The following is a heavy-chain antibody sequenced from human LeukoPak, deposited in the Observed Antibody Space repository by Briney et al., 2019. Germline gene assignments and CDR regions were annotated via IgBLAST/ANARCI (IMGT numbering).Heavy chain of an antibody. D-gene: IGHD3-3*01. Sequence: GRSLRLSCAASGFTFSSYAMHWVRQAPGKGLEWVAVISYDGSNKYYADSVKGRFTISRDNSKNTLYLQMDSLRAEDTAVYYCARGGQYYDFWSGEYWGQGTLVTVSS. CDR1: GFTFSSYA. V-gene: IGHV3-30-3*01. CDR2: ISYDGSNK. J-gene: IGHJ4*02. CDR3: ARGGQYYDFWSGEY.